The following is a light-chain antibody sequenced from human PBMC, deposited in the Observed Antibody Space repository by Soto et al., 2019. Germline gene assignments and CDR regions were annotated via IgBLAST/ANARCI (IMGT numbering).Light chain of an antibody. Sequence: DIQMTQSPSSLSASVGDRVTITCQASQDISNYLNWYQQKPEKAPKLLIYDASNLETGVPSRFSGSGSGTDFTFTISSLQPEDIATYYCQQYDNPLYTFGQGTKLEIK. CDR3: QQYDNPLYT. V-gene: IGKV1-33*01. CDR2: DAS. CDR1: QDISNY. J-gene: IGKJ2*01.